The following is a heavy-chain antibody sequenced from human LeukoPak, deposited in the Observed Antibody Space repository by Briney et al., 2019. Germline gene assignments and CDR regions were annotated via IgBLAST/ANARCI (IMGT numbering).Heavy chain of an antibody. J-gene: IGHJ5*02. D-gene: IGHD2-2*02. CDR3: AKCSSTSCYNWFDP. CDR2: INWNGGST. CDR1: GFTFDDYG. V-gene: IGHV3-20*04. Sequence: GGSLRLSCAASGFTFDDYGMSWVRQAPGKGLEWVSGINWNGGSTGYADSVKGRFTISRDNSKNTLYLQMNSLRAEDTAVYYCAKCSSTSCYNWFDPWGQGTLVTVSS.